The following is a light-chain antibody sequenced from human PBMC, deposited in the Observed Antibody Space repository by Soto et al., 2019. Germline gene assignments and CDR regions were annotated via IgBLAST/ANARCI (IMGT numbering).Light chain of an antibody. CDR2: AAS. J-gene: IGKJ3*01. CDR3: QQSYSTPFT. V-gene: IGKV1-39*01. Sequence: DIQMTQSPSSLSASVGDRLTITCRASQSISNYVNWYQQKPGRAPKLLIYAASGLQGGVPSRFSGSASGTDFTLTIASLQPEDFATYYCQQSYSTPFTFGPGIKVDL. CDR1: QSISNY.